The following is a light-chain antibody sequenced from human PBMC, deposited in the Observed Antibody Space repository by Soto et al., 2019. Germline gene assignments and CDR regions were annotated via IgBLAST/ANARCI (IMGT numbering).Light chain of an antibody. CDR3: QQANSFPFT. Sequence: DIQMTQSRTSLSGCVGGIVTITCRASQGVGNWLGWYQQKPGRAPKLLIYAASTLQSGVPSRFSGSGSGTDFTLTISSLQPEDFATYYCQQANSFPFTFGQGTLLEI. V-gene: IGKV1-12*01. CDR1: QGVGNW. CDR2: AAS. J-gene: IGKJ5*01.